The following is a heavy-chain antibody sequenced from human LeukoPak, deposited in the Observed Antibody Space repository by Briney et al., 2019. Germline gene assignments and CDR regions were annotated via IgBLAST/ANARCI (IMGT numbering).Heavy chain of an antibody. Sequence: SETLSLTCTVSGGSISSYYWSWIRQPPGKGLEWIGYIYYSGSTNYNPSLKSRVTMSVDTSKNQFSLKLSSVTAADTAVYYCAREKALYYDSSGYSNWFDPWGQGTLVTVSS. CDR2: IYYSGST. D-gene: IGHD3-22*01. CDR3: AREKALYYDSSGYSNWFDP. J-gene: IGHJ5*02. CDR1: GGSISSYY. V-gene: IGHV4-59*12.